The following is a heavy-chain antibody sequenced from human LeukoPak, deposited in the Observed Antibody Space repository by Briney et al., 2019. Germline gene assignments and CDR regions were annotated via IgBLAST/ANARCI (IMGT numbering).Heavy chain of an antibody. D-gene: IGHD1-26*01. CDR1: GFTFSSYE. V-gene: IGHV3-48*03. CDR2: ISSSGSTI. CDR3: AKAKEQWELLDGALDY. J-gene: IGHJ4*02. Sequence: PGGSLRLSCAASGFTFSSYEMNWVRQAPGKGLEWVSYISSSGSTIYYADSVKGRFTISRDNSKNTLYLQMNSLRAEDTAVYYCAKAKEQWELLDGALDYWGQGTLVTVSS.